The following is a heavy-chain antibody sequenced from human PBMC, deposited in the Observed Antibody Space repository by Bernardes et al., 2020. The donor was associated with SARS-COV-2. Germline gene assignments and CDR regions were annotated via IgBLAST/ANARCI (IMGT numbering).Heavy chain of an antibody. J-gene: IGHJ6*02. V-gene: IGHV3-11*06. CDR1: GFPFRDYY. Sequence: GGSLRLSCAASGFPFRDYYMSWIRQAPGKGLEWVSYISHNSSYPNYADSVKGRFTISRDNAKNSLYLQLNSLRAEDTAVYYCARDPYDYVWGSYRSYYYYYGMDVWGQATTFTVSS. D-gene: IGHD3-16*02. CDR3: ARDPYDYVWGSYRSYYYYYGMDV. CDR2: ISHNSSYP.